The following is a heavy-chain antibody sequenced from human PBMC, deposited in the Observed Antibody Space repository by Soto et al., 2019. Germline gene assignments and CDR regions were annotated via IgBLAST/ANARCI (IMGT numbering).Heavy chain of an antibody. Sequence: GGSLRLSCAASGFTFSDYYMSWIRQAPGKGLEWVSYIISSGSTKYYADSVKGRFTISRDNAKNSPYLQMNSLRAEDTAVYYCARHMAAGGLDYWGQGTLVTVSS. V-gene: IGHV3-11*01. CDR2: IISSGSTK. J-gene: IGHJ4*02. CDR1: GFTFSDYY. D-gene: IGHD6-13*01. CDR3: ARHMAAGGLDY.